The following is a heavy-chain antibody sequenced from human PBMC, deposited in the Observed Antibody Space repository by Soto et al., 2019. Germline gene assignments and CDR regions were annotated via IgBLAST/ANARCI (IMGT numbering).Heavy chain of an antibody. CDR3: ARTTSFRSYQAFDY. Sequence: QVQLVQSGAEVMRPGASVKVSCKASGYIFTGYFLHWVRQAPGQGLEWMGWFNPLHGGTNYAQKFQGRVTVTRDTSSNTVFMELSGLRSDDTAVYYCARTTSFRSYQAFDYWGQGTLVTVSS. D-gene: IGHD2-2*01. J-gene: IGHJ4*02. V-gene: IGHV1-2*02. CDR1: GYIFTGYF. CDR2: FNPLHGGT.